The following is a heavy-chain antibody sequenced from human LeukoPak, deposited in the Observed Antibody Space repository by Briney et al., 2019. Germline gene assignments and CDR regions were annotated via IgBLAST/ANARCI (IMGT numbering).Heavy chain of an antibody. Sequence: ASVKVSCKASGYAFTNYGITWVRQAPGQGLEWMGWISAYNGNTTYAQKLQGRVTMTTDTSTSTAYMELRSLRSDDTAVYYCARSGDSSSWYALDYWGQGTLVTVSS. V-gene: IGHV1-18*01. CDR3: ARSGDSSSWYALDY. D-gene: IGHD6-13*01. J-gene: IGHJ4*02. CDR1: GYAFTNYG. CDR2: ISAYNGNT.